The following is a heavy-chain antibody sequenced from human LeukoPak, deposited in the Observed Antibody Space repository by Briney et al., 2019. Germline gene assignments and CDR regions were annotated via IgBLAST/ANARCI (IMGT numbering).Heavy chain of an antibody. V-gene: IGHV4-59*01. CDR2: IDYSGST. J-gene: IGHJ4*02. CDR3: ARVLDHDYSDLFFDY. CDR1: GGSISNDY. D-gene: IGHD4-11*01. Sequence: SETLSLTCTVSGGSISNDYWSWIRQPPGKGLECIGYIDYSGSTNYKSSLKSRVTISVDTSKNQFSLKLSSVTAADTAVYYCARVLDHDYSDLFFDYWGQGTLVTVSS.